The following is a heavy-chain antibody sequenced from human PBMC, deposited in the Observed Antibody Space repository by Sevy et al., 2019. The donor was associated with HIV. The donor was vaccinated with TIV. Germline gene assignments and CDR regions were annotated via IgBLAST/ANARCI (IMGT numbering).Heavy chain of an antibody. CDR2: ISGSGGST. CDR1: GFTFSSYA. Sequence: GGSLRLSCAASGFTFSSYAMSWVRQAPGKGLEWVSAISGSGGSTYYADSVKGRLTISRDNSKNTLYLQMNSLRAEDTAVYYCAKGANNWNDVAWFDHWGQGTLVTVSS. V-gene: IGHV3-23*01. D-gene: IGHD1-1*01. J-gene: IGHJ5*02. CDR3: AKGANNWNDVAWFDH.